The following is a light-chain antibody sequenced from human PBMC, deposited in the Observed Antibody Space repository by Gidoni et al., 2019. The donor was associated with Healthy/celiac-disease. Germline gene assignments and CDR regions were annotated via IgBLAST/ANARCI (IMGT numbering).Light chain of an antibody. CDR1: QNVSTY. Sequence: TVFTHAPATLSSSPGARATLSCRSSQNVSTYLAWYQQKPGQAPRLLLYAASSWATGIPARFSGSGSGTDFTLTISSLEPEDFAVYYCQQRSNWPRTFGQGTKVEIK. J-gene: IGKJ1*01. V-gene: IGKV3-11*01. CDR3: QQRSNWPRT. CDR2: AAS.